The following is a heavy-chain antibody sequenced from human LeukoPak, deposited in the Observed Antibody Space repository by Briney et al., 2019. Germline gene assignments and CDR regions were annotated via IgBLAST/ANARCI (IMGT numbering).Heavy chain of an antibody. J-gene: IGHJ2*01. Sequence: GGSLRLSCAASGITVSSKYMSWVRQAPGKGLEWVSVMQSGGSTYYADSVKGRFTISRDNSKNTLYLQMNSLSVEDAAVYYCARDGGAGWYFDLWGRGTLVTVSS. V-gene: IGHV3-53*01. CDR2: MQSGGST. D-gene: IGHD3-16*01. CDR1: GITVSSKY. CDR3: ARDGGAGWYFDL.